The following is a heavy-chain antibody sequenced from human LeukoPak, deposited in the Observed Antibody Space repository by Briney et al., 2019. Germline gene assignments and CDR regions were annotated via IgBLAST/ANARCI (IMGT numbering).Heavy chain of an antibody. CDR3: AKDLSSAITSALVLDV. V-gene: IGHV3-21*04. CDR1: GFTFSSYS. D-gene: IGHD3-22*01. Sequence: GGSLRLSCAASGFTFSSYSMNWVRQAPGKGLEWVSSISSSSYIYYADSVKGRFTISRDNVKNVLYLQMTSLRPEDTALYYCAKDLSSAITSALVLDVWGQGTTVIVSS. CDR2: ISSSSYI. J-gene: IGHJ6*02.